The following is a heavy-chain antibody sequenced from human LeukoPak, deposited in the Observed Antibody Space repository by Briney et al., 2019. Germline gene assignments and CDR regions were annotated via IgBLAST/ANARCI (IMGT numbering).Heavy chain of an antibody. CDR3: ARAVKGYSYGQKNYYYYYMDV. CDR2: ISSSSSCI. J-gene: IGHJ6*03. CDR1: GFTFSSYS. V-gene: IGHV3-21*01. Sequence: GGSLRLSCAASGFTFSSYSMNWVRQAPGKGLEWVSSISSSSSCIYYADSVKGRFTISRDNAKNSLYLQMNSLRAEDTAVYYCARAVKGYSYGQKNYYYYYMDVWGKGTTVTVSS. D-gene: IGHD5-18*01.